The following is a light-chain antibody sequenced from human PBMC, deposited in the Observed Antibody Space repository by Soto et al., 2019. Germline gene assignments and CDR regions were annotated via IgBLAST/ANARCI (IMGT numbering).Light chain of an antibody. J-gene: IGKJ1*01. V-gene: IGKV1-33*01. Sequence: DIQMTQSTSSLSASVGDRFTITCQASQDISNYLNWYQQKPGKAPKLLIYDASNLETGVPSRFSGSGSGTDFTFTISSLQPEDIATYYCQQYDNLPWSFGQGTKVDIK. CDR2: DAS. CDR1: QDISNY. CDR3: QQYDNLPWS.